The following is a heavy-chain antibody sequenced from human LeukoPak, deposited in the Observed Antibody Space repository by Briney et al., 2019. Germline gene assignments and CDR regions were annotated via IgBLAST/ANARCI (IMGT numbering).Heavy chain of an antibody. CDR3: ANWNPRRVGY. CDR1: GFTFSSYA. Sequence: GGSLRLSCAASGFTFSSYAMSWVGQAAGKGLEGVSAISGSGGSTYYADSVKGRCTISRDNSKNTLYLQMNSLRAEDTAVYYCANWNPRRVGYWGQGTLVTVSS. CDR2: ISGSGGST. J-gene: IGHJ4*02. V-gene: IGHV3-23*01. D-gene: IGHD1-1*01.